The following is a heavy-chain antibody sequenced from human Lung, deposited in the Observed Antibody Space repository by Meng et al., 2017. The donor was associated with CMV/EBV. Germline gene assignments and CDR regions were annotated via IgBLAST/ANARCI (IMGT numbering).Heavy chain of an antibody. CDR3: ARNYDILTGPEV. Sequence: SCAASGFTFSSNDMHWVRQTTGKGLEWVSAIGTAGDTYYPGSVKGRFTISRENAKNTLYLQMNSLRAEDTAVYYCARNYDILTGPEVWGQGTTVTVSS. J-gene: IGHJ6*02. CDR2: IGTAGDT. CDR1: GFTFSSND. V-gene: IGHV3-13*01. D-gene: IGHD3-9*01.